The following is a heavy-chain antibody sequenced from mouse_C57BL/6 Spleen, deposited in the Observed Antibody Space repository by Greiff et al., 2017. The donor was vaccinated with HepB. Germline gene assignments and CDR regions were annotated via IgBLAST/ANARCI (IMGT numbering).Heavy chain of an antibody. D-gene: IGHD1-1*01. Sequence: EVMLVESEGGLVQPGSSMKLSCTASGFTFSDYYMAWVRQVPEKGLEWVANINYDGSSTYYLDSLKSRFIISRDNAKNILYLQMSSLKSEDTATYSCARCWEYYGSSFYWYFDVWGTGTTVTVSS. CDR3: ARCWEYYGSSFYWYFDV. J-gene: IGHJ1*03. V-gene: IGHV5-16*01. CDR1: GFTFSDYY. CDR2: INYDGSST.